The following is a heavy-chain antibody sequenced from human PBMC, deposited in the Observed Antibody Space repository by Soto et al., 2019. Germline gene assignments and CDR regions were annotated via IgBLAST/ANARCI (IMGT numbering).Heavy chain of an antibody. CDR3: ARGLNYVVY. V-gene: IGHV4-34*01. J-gene: IGHJ4*02. Sequence: QVHLQQWGAGLLKPSETLSLTCAVYGGSFSGYYWSWLRQPPGMGLEWIGEINQSGSTNYNPSLKSRVTISIDTSKNQFSLKVSSVTAADTAVYYCARGLNYVVYWGQGTLVTVSS. CDR2: INQSGST. D-gene: IGHD3-16*01. CDR1: GGSFSGYY.